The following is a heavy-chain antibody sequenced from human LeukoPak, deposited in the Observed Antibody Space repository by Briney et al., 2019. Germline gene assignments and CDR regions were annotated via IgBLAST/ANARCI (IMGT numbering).Heavy chain of an antibody. CDR2: IYTSGST. CDR3: ARATLARAAAIYWFDP. D-gene: IGHD2-2*02. Sequence: SETLSLTCTVSGGSISSGSYYWSWIRQPAGKGLEWIGRIYTSGSTNYNPSLKSRVTISVDTSKNQFSPKLSSVTAADTAVYYCARATLARAAAIYWFDPWGQGTLSPSPQ. J-gene: IGHJ5*02. CDR1: GGSISSGSYY. V-gene: IGHV4-61*02.